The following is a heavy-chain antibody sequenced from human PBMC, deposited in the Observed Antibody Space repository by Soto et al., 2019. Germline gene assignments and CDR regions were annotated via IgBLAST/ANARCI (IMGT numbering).Heavy chain of an antibody. CDR1: GGSISSSSYY. Sequence: SETLSLTCTVSGGSISSSSYYWGWIRQPPGKGLEWIGSIYYSGSTYYNPSLKSRVTISVDTSKNQFSLKLSSVTAADAAVYYCARHLGSRVGATCEFDYWGQGTLVTVSS. CDR3: ARHLGSRVGATCEFDY. J-gene: IGHJ4*02. V-gene: IGHV4-39*01. CDR2: IYYSGST. D-gene: IGHD1-26*01.